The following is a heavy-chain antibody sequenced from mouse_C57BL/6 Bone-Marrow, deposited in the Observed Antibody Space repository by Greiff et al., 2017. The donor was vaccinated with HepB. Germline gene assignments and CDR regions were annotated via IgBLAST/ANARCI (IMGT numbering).Heavy chain of an antibody. D-gene: IGHD2-4*01. CDR3: ARPYYDYDQTWFAY. J-gene: IGHJ3*01. CDR1: GFSLTSYG. CDR2: IWSDGST. V-gene: IGHV2-6*03. Sequence: VKLQESGPGLVAPSQSLSITCTVSGFSLTSYGVHWVRQPPGKGLEWLVVIWSDGSTTYNSALKSRLSISKDNSKSQVFLKMNSLQTDDTAMYYCARPYYDYDQTWFAYWGQGTLVTVSA.